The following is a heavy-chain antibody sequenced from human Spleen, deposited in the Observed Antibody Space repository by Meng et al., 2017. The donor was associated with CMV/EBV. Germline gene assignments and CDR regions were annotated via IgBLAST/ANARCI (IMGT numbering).Heavy chain of an antibody. CDR1: GGSIRSGSYY. CDR2: IYTSGST. CDR3: ARILWFGELQYYFDY. Sequence: GLLQASRPGLVTPPQTLSLTCSVSGGSIRSGSYYWSWIRQPAGKGLEWIGRIYTSGSTNYNPSLKSRVTISVDTSKNQFSLKLSSVTAADTAVYYCARILWFGELQYYFDYWGQGTLVTVSS. D-gene: IGHD3-10*01. J-gene: IGHJ4*02. V-gene: IGHV4-61*02.